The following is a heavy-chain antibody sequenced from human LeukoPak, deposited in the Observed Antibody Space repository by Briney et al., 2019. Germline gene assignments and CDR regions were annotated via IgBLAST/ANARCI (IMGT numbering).Heavy chain of an antibody. D-gene: IGHD1-26*01. CDR2: IIPIFGTA. CDR3: ASFSGSYYSDY. CDR1: GGTFSSYA. V-gene: IGHV1-69*05. Sequence: GASVKVSCKASGGTFSSYAVSWVRQAPGQGLEWMGGIIPIFGTANYAQKFQGRVTITTDESTSTAYMELSSLRSEDTAVYYCASFSGSYYSDYWGQGTLVSVSS. J-gene: IGHJ4*02.